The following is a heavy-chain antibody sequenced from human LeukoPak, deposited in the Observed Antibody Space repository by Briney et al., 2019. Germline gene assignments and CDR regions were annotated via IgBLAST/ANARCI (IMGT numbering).Heavy chain of an antibody. V-gene: IGHV1-18*01. D-gene: IGHD7-27*01. J-gene: IGHJ4*02. CDR2: INPNSGGT. CDR1: GYTFTSYG. CDR3: ARSTWGSGLCDY. Sequence: GASVKVSCKASGYTFTSYGISWVRQAPGQGLEWMGWINPNSGGTSYAQKFQGRVTMTTDTSTSTAYMELRSLTSDDTAVYYCARSTWGSGLCDYWGQGTLVTVSS.